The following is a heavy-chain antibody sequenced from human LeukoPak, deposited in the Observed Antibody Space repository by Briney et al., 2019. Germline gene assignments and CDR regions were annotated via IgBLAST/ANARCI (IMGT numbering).Heavy chain of an antibody. CDR2: IYTSGST. Sequence: SETLSLTCTVSSDSISSYYRSWIGQPGGKGLEWIGRIYTSGSTNYNPTLKSRVTMSVDTSKNQFSLKLSSVTAADTAVYYCASETGTYYFGYGGRGTLLTVS. J-gene: IGHJ4*02. V-gene: IGHV4-4*07. D-gene: IGHD1-7*01. CDR3: ASETGTYYFGY. CDR1: SDSISSYY.